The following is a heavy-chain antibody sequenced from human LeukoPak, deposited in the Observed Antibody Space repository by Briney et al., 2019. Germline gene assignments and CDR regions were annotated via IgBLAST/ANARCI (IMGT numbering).Heavy chain of an antibody. CDR1: GYTFTSYA. CDR2: ISAYNGNT. V-gene: IGHV1-18*01. CDR3: ARQVPGFTAMVRQGVAENWFDP. Sequence: ASVKVSCKASGYTFTSYAMHWVRQAPGQGLEWMGWISAYNGNTNYAQKLQGRVTMTTDTSTSTAYMELRSLRSDDTAVYYCARQVPGFTAMVRQGVAENWFDPWGQGTLVTVSS. J-gene: IGHJ5*02. D-gene: IGHD5-18*01.